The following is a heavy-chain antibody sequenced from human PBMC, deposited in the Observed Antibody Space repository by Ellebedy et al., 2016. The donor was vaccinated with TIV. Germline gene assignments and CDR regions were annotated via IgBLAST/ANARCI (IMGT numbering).Heavy chain of an antibody. V-gene: IGHV3-30-3*01. CDR3: ARGGLVRDHAFDY. CDR2: ISYDGSNK. Sequence: GESLKISCAASGFTFSSYAMHWVRQAPGKGLEWVAVISYDGSNKYYADSVKGRFTISRDNSKNTLYLQMNSLRAEDTAVYYCARGGLVRDHAFDYWGQGTLVTVSS. J-gene: IGHJ4*02. D-gene: IGHD6-19*01. CDR1: GFTFSSYA.